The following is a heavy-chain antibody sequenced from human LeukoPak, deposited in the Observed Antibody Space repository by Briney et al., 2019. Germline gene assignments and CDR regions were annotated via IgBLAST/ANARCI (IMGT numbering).Heavy chain of an antibody. D-gene: IGHD4-17*01. V-gene: IGHV1-24*01. CDR2: FDPEDGAT. CDR3: ATLDGGYPHFDY. J-gene: IGHJ4*02. Sequence: ASVKVSCKVSGYTLTELSMHWVRQAPGTGLEGMGGFDPEDGATIYAQKFHGRVTMTEDTSTDTAYMQLSSLRSDDTAVYYCATLDGGYPHFDYWGQGTLVTVSS. CDR1: GYTLTELS.